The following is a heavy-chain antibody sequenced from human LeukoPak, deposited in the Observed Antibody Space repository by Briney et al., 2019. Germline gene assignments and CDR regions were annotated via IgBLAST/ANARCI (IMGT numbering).Heavy chain of an antibody. V-gene: IGHV4-59*01. Sequence: RASETLSLTCTVSGGSISSYYWNWIRQPPGKGLEWIGYIYYSGSTNYNPSLKSRVTISVDTSKNQFSLKLSSATAADTAVYYCARGPGGTNYGYYFDYWGQGTLVTVSS. J-gene: IGHJ4*02. CDR3: ARGPGGTNYGYYFDY. CDR1: GGSISSYY. D-gene: IGHD1-14*01. CDR2: IYYSGST.